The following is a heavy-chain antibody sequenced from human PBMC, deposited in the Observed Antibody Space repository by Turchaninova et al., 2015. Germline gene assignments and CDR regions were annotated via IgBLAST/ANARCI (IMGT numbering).Heavy chain of an antibody. V-gene: IGHV6-1*01. Sequence: QVVLQQSGPGLVKPSQTLSLPCPIPGDSVSNNSAGWNWIMQAPSRGLEWLRRTYFRSKWFSHYAESVKSRITINPDTSKNQFSLQLNSVGPADTAVYYCARRVTGYGMDVWGQGTTVTVSS. CDR2: TYFRSKWFS. CDR1: GDSVSNNSAG. D-gene: IGHD2-21*02. J-gene: IGHJ6*02. CDR3: ARRVTGYGMDV.